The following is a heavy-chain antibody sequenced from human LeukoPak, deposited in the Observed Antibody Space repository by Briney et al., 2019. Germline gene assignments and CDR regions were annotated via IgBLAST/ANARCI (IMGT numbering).Heavy chain of an antibody. CDR1: GFTFSSYG. CDR3: AKAFVVVPAAMGYYFDY. J-gene: IGHJ4*02. D-gene: IGHD2-2*01. CDR2: IRYDGSNK. V-gene: IGHV3-30*02. Sequence: GGSLRLSCAASGFTFSSYGMHWVRQAPGKGLEWVAFIRYDGSNKYYADSVKGRFTISRDNPKNTLYLQMNSLRAEDTAVYYCAKAFVVVPAAMGYYFDYWGQGTLVTVSS.